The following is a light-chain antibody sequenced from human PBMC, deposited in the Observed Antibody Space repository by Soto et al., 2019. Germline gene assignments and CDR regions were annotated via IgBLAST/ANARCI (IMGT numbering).Light chain of an antibody. CDR3: ASQRSRNTWI. Sequence: QSALTQPASVSGSPGQSITFPCTGTTSDIGKSNYVSWFQQLPGEAPRLIIYEVNARPSGISDRFSGSKSGNSASLTISGLQPEDASTYCFASQRSRNTWIFGGGTKLTVL. CDR1: TSDIGKSNY. J-gene: IGLJ2*01. V-gene: IGLV2-14*01. CDR2: EVN.